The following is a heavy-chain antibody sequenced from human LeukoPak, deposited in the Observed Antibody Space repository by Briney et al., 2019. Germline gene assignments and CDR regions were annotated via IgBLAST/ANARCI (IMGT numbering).Heavy chain of an antibody. CDR1: GYTFTSYG. CDR3: ARDKPGYYGSGDYMDV. V-gene: IGHV1-18*01. CDR2: ISAYNGNT. Sequence: GASVKVSCKASGYTFTSYGISWVRQAPGQGLEWMGWISAYNGNTNYAQKLQGRVTMTTDTSTSTAYMELSRLRSDDTAVYYCARDKPGYYGSGDYMDVWGKGTTVTISS. J-gene: IGHJ6*03. D-gene: IGHD3-10*01.